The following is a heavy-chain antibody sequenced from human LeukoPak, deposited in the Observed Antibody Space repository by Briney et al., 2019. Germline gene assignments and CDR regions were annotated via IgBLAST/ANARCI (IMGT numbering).Heavy chain of an antibody. D-gene: IGHD5-18*01. CDR1: GGSISSYY. V-gene: IGHV4-59*01. CDR3: ARSGLSDTAMSDY. Sequence: IPSETLSLTCTVSGGSISSYYWSWIRQPPGKGLEWIGYIYYSGSTNYNPSLKSRVTISVDTSKNQFSLKLSSVTAADTAVYYCARSGLSDTAMSDYWGQGTLVTVSS. CDR2: IYYSGST. J-gene: IGHJ4*02.